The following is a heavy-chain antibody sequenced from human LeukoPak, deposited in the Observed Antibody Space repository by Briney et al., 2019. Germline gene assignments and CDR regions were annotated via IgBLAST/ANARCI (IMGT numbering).Heavy chain of an antibody. Sequence: GGSLRLSCAASGFTFSTFAMLWVRQPPGKGLEWVSSIFPSGGEIHYADSVRGRFTISRDNSKSILSLQMNSLRAEDTAIYYCVTYRQVLLPFESWGQGTLVTVSS. CDR3: VTYRQVLLPFES. V-gene: IGHV3-23*01. J-gene: IGHJ4*02. CDR2: IFPSGGEI. D-gene: IGHD5-18*01. CDR1: GFTFSTFA.